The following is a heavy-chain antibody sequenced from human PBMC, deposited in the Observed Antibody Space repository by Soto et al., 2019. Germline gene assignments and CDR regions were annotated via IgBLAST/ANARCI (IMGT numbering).Heavy chain of an antibody. D-gene: IGHD1-20*01. CDR1: GYTFSSYG. V-gene: IGHV1-18*04. Sequence: QVQLVQSGAEVKKPGASVKVSCKASGYTFSSYGINWVRQAPGQGLEWMGWINPYNGNTNYAQKLQGRVTMTKDTPTITAHLDLTNLRSDDTAVYLLASEFGITGGRNYGMDVWGQRTTSTVSS. J-gene: IGHJ6*02. CDR3: ASEFGITGGRNYGMDV. CDR2: INPYNGNT.